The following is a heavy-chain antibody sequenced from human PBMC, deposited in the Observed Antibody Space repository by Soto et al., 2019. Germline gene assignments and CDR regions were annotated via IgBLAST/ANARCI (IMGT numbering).Heavy chain of an antibody. CDR1: GFTFSHYA. J-gene: IGHJ4*02. D-gene: IGHD6-13*01. CDR2: ISGSGGST. Sequence: GGSLRLSCAASGFTFSHYAMSWVRQAPGKGLEWVSAISGSGGSTYYADSVKGRFTISRDNSKNTLYLQMNSLRAEDTAVHYCAKDRHSSSWDSDYWGQGTLVTVSS. V-gene: IGHV3-23*01. CDR3: AKDRHSSSWDSDY.